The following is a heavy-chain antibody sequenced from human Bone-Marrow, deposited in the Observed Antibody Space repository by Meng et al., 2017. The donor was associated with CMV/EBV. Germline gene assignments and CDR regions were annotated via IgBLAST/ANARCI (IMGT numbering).Heavy chain of an antibody. CDR1: GYTFTGYY. CDR2: INPNSGGT. D-gene: IGHD2-2*01. Sequence: ASVKVSCKASGYTFTGYYMHWVRQAPGQGLEWMGWINPNSGGTNYAQKFQGRVTMTRDTSISTAYMELSRLRSDDTAVYYCARETTIVVVPAAMLPTSVNDAFDIWGQGTMVTVSS. J-gene: IGHJ3*02. CDR3: ARETTIVVVPAAMLPTSVNDAFDI. V-gene: IGHV1-2*02.